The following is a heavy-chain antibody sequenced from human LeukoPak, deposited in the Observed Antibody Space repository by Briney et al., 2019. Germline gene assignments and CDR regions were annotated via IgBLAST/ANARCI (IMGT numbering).Heavy chain of an antibody. Sequence: PGGSLRLSCAASGFTFSAYAMSWVRQAPGKGLEWVSGIRGIGGGTYYADSVKGRFTISRDNSKNTLYLQMNGLRAEDTAVYYCAKGLVVAGAPGYYFYYHMDVWGRGTTVTVSS. CDR1: GFTFSAYA. V-gene: IGHV3-23*01. D-gene: IGHD2-15*01. CDR2: IRGIGGGT. J-gene: IGHJ6*03. CDR3: AKGLVVAGAPGYYFYYHMDV.